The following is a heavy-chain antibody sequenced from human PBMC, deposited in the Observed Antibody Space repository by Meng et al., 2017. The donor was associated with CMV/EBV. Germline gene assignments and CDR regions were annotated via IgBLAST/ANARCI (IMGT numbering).Heavy chain of an antibody. CDR1: GGSFSGYY. V-gene: IGHV4-34*01. Sequence: TLSLTCAVYGGSFSGYYWSWIRQPPGKGLEWIGEINHSGSTNYNPSLKSRVTISVDTSKNQFSLKLSSVTAADTAVYYCARGRWLRYWGQGTLVTVSS. J-gene: IGHJ4*02. CDR2: INHSGST. D-gene: IGHD3-22*01. CDR3: ARGRWLRY.